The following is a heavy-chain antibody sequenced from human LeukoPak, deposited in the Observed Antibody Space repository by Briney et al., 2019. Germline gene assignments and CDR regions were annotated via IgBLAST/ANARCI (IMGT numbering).Heavy chain of an antibody. J-gene: IGHJ6*03. V-gene: IGHV1-2*02. CDR3: ARGAHFYDYYYYMDV. CDR2: INPNSGGT. D-gene: IGHD3-3*02. CDR1: GYTFTGYY. Sequence: GASVKVSCKASGYTFTGYYMHWVRQAPGQGLEWMGWINPNSGGTNYAQKFQGRVTMTRDTSISTAYMELSRLRSDDTAVYYCARGAHFYDYYYYMDVWGKGTTVTVSS.